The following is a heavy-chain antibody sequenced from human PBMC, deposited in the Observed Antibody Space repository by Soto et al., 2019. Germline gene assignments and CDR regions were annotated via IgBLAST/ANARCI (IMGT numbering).Heavy chain of an antibody. J-gene: IGHJ3*02. Sequence: QVQLVQSGAEVKKPGASVKVSCKASGYTFTSYGISWVRQAPGQGLEWMGWISAYNGNTNYAQKLQGRVTMTTDTSTSTAYMELRSLRSDDTAVYYCARDSGRITMIVVVTPDAFDIWGQGTMVTVSS. CDR1: GYTFTSYG. V-gene: IGHV1-18*01. D-gene: IGHD3-22*01. CDR3: ARDSGRITMIVVVTPDAFDI. CDR2: ISAYNGNT.